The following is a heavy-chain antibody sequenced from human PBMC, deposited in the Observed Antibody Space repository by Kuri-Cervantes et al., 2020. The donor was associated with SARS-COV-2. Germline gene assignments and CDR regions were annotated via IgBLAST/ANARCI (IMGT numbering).Heavy chain of an antibody. CDR1: GFTFSSYG. Sequence: GESLKISCAASGFTFSSYGMHWVRQAPGKGLEWVAVISYDGSNKYYADSVKGRFTISRDNSKNTLYLQMNSLRAEDTAVYYCARLQDGYISIDYWGQGTLVTVSS. CDR3: ARLQDGYISIDY. CDR2: ISYDGSNK. J-gene: IGHJ4*02. D-gene: IGHD5-24*01. V-gene: IGHV3-30*03.